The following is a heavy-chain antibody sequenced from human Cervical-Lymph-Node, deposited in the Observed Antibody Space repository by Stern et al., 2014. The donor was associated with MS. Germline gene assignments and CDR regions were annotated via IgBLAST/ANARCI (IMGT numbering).Heavy chain of an antibody. J-gene: IGHJ6*02. V-gene: IGHV1-18*04. CDR2: ISAYNGNT. CDR3: ARTGSNYRNYYYGMDV. CDR1: GYTFTSYG. Sequence: QVQLVPSGAEVKKPGASVKVSCKASGYTFTSYGISWVRQAPGQGLEWMGWISAYNGNTNYAQKLQGRVTMTTDTSTSTAYMELRSLRSDDTAVYYYARTGSNYRNYYYGMDVWGQGTTVTVSS. D-gene: IGHD4-11*01.